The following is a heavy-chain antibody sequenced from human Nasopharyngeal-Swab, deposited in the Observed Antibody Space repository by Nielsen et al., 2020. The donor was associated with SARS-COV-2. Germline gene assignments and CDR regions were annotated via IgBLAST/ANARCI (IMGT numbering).Heavy chain of an antibody. D-gene: IGHD2-15*01. J-gene: IGHJ4*02. Sequence: SETLSLTCIVSGGSVSSGSYYWSWIRQPPGKGLEWIGYIYYSGSTNYNPSLKSRVTISVDTSKNQFSLKLSSVTAADTAVYYCARAQRYCSSGSCYFSSSYYFDYWGQGTRVTVSS. V-gene: IGHV4-61*01. CDR2: IYYSGST. CDR3: ARAQRYCSSGSCYFSSSYYFDY. CDR1: GGSVSSGSYY.